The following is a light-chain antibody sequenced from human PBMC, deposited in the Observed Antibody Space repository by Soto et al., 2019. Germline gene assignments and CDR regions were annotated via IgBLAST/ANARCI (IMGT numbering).Light chain of an antibody. CDR3: QQYGSSGT. CDR2: GAS. J-gene: IGKJ1*01. Sequence: EVVMTQSPPTLSVSPGERVTLSCSASQSVYVNVAWYQQKPGQAPRLLIYGASNRATGIPDRFSGSGSGTDFTLTISRLEPEDFAVYYCQQYGSSGTFGQGTKVDIK. CDR1: QSVYVN. V-gene: IGKV3-20*01.